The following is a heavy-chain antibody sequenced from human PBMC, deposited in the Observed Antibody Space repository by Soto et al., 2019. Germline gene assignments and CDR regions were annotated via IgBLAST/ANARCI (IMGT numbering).Heavy chain of an antibody. Sequence: SETLSLTCTVSGGSISSYYWSWIRQPPGKGLEWIGYIYYSGSTNYNPSLKSRVTISVDTSKNQFSLKLSSVTAADTAVYYCARHPEDYCYGSGSYYNWFDPWGQGTLVTVSS. CDR1: GGSISSYY. D-gene: IGHD3-10*01. CDR2: IYYSGST. CDR3: ARHPEDYCYGSGSYYNWFDP. J-gene: IGHJ5*02. V-gene: IGHV4-59*08.